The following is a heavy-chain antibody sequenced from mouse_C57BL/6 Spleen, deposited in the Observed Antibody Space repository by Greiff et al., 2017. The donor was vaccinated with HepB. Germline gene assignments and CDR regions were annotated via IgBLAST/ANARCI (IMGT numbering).Heavy chain of an antibody. D-gene: IGHD3-2*02. J-gene: IGHJ4*01. CDR2: IYPGDGDT. CDR1: GYAFSSYW. Sequence: QVQLKESGAELVKPGASVKISCKASGYAFSSYWMNWVKQRPGKGLEWIGQIYPGDGDTNYNGKFKGKATLTADKSSSTAYMQLSSLTSEDSAVYFCARSTAQAPRAMDYWGQGTSVTVSS. V-gene: IGHV1-80*01. CDR3: ARSTAQAPRAMDY.